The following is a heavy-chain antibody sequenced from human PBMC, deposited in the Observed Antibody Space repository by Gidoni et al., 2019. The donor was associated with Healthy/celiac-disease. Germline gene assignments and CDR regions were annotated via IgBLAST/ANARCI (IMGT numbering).Heavy chain of an antibody. V-gene: IGHV3-11*01. CDR2: ISSSGSTI. J-gene: IGHJ4*02. CDR3: ARGNPSSAPSVWYWGY. CDR1: GFTFRDYY. Sequence: VKLVESGGGLVKTGGSLRLPCAASGFTFRDYYMRWIRQAPGKGLDRVSYISSSGSTIYYADSVKGRFTISRDNAKNSLYLQMHSLRAEDTAVYYCARGNPSSAPSVWYWGYWGQGTLVTVSS. D-gene: IGHD6-19*01.